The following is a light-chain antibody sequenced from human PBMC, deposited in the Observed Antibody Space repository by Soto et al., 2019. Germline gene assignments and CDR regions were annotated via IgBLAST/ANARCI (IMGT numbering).Light chain of an antibody. CDR3: QQRGS. Sequence: EIVLTQSPATLSLSPGERATLSCRASQSVSSSLAWYQQKPGQAPRLLLYDASNRATGIPARFSGSGSGTDLTLTISSLESDDFAVYYCQQRGSFGGGTMGDIK. J-gene: IGKJ4*01. CDR2: DAS. V-gene: IGKV3-11*01. CDR1: QSVSSS.